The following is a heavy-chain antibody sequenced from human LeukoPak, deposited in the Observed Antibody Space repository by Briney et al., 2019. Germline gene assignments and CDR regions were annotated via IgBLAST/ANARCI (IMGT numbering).Heavy chain of an antibody. D-gene: IGHD2-15*01. CDR2: VNIDGSST. CDR3: ARVDCSGGSCYFDY. V-gene: IGHV3-74*01. CDR1: GFSFSSNW. J-gene: IGHJ4*02. Sequence: GGSLRLSCAASGFSFSSNWMHWVCHTPRKGLVWVSRVNIDGSSTRYADSVKGPITISRDNAKNTLDLQMSSLRAEDTAVYYCARVDCSGGSCYFDYWGQGTLVTVSS.